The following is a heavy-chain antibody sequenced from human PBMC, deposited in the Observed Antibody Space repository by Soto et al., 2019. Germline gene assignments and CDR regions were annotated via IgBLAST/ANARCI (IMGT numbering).Heavy chain of an antibody. Sequence: EVQLVESGGGLTQPGGCLRLACVVSGFIGSISHMIWVRQAPGKGLEGVSILYNYGKTNYVDSVKGRFTITRDNSKNTVYLQMNSLRGEDTAVDYGARLTEAERHWGQGALVTVSS. V-gene: IGHV3-53*01. CDR1: GFIGSISH. D-gene: IGHD1-1*01. CDR3: ARLTEAERH. CDR2: LYNYGKT. J-gene: IGHJ4*02.